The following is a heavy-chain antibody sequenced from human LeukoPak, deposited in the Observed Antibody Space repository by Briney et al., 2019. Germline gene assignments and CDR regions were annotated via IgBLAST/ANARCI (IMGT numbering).Heavy chain of an antibody. CDR2: IYSGGST. CDR3: ARDYRYRADTAMVNYYYYGMDV. Sequence: GGSLRLSCAASGFTFSSYAMSWVRQAPGKGLEWVSVIYSGGSTYYADSVKGRFTISRHNSKNTLYLQMNSLRAEDTAVYYCARDYRYRADTAMVNYYYYGMDVWGQGTTVTVSS. D-gene: IGHD5-18*01. J-gene: IGHJ6*02. CDR1: GFTFSSYA. V-gene: IGHV3-53*04.